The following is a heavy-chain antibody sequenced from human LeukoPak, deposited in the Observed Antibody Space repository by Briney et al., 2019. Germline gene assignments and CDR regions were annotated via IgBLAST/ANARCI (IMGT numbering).Heavy chain of an antibody. Sequence: GGSLRLSCAASGFIFSSYRMNWVRQAPGKGLEWVSYISSGSNTMYYADSVKGRFTISRDNAKNSLYLQMNSLRDEDTAVYYCARAFDYWGQGTLVAVSS. V-gene: IGHV3-48*02. CDR3: ARAFDY. CDR1: GFIFSSYR. J-gene: IGHJ4*02. CDR2: ISSGSNTM.